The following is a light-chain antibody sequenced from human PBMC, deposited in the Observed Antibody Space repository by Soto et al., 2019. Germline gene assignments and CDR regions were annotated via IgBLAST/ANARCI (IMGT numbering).Light chain of an antibody. CDR3: CSYAGSSTYV. Sequence: QSALTQPASMSGSPGQSITISCTGTSSDVGSYNLVSWFQRHPGKVPKLLIYEVTKRPSGVSNRFSGSKSGNTASLTISGLQAEDEADYHCCSYAGSSTYVFGTGTKLTVL. CDR2: EVT. J-gene: IGLJ1*01. V-gene: IGLV2-23*02. CDR1: SSDVGSYNL.